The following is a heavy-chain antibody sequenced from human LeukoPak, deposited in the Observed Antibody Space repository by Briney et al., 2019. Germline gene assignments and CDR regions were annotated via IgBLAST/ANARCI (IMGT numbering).Heavy chain of an antibody. V-gene: IGHV1-69*17. Sequence: IPIFGIANYAQKFQGRVTITADKSTSTAYMELSSLRSEDTAVYYCAREDTAELIYYYGMDVWGQGTTVTVSS. D-gene: IGHD5-18*01. CDR3: AREDTAELIYYYGMDV. CDR2: IPIFGIA. J-gene: IGHJ6*02.